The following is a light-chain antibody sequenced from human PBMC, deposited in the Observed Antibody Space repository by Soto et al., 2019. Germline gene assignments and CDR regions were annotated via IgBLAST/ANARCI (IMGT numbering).Light chain of an antibody. CDR2: DNS. CDR1: GSNIGAGYD. J-gene: IGLJ1*01. CDR3: QSYENSLIF. V-gene: IGLV1-40*01. Sequence: QSVVTQAPSGSGAPVLGLAISCTGGGSNIGAGYDVHWYQQLPGTAPKVLIYDNSNRPSGVPDRFSGSKSGTSASLAITGLQAEDEADYYCQSYENSLIFFGTGTKVTVL.